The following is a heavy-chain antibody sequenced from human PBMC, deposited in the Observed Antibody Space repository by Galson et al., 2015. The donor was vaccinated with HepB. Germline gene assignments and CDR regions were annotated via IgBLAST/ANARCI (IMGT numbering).Heavy chain of an antibody. Sequence: SGAEVKKPGESLKISCKGSGYSFSTYWIAWVRQMPGKGLESMGIIYPGDSDTRYSPSFQGQVTISADKSISTAYLQWSSLKASDTAIYYCARRAVGANPFDYWGQGTLVTVSS. CDR2: IYPGDSDT. CDR1: GYSFSTYW. V-gene: IGHV5-51*01. CDR3: ARRAVGANPFDY. J-gene: IGHJ4*02. D-gene: IGHD1-26*01.